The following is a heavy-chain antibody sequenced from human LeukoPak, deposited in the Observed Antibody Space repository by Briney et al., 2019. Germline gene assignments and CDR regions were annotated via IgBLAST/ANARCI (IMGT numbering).Heavy chain of an antibody. D-gene: IGHD3-9*01. CDR3: ARKENILTGYYDH. CDR2: ISSSGSTI. Sequence: GSLRLSCAASGFTFSSYEMNWVRQAPGKGLEWVSYISSSGSTIYYADSVKGRFTISRDNSKNTLYLQMNSLRAEDTAVYYCARKENILTGYYDHWGQGTLVTVSS. CDR1: GFTFSSYE. V-gene: IGHV3-48*03. J-gene: IGHJ5*02.